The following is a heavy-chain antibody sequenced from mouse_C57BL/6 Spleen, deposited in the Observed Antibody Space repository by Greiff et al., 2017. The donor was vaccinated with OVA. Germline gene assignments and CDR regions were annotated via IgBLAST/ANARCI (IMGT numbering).Heavy chain of an antibody. J-gene: IGHJ4*01. Sequence: EVQLQQSGTVLARPGASVKMSCKTSGYTFTSYWMHWVKQRPGQGLEWIGAIYPGNSDTSYNQKFKGKAKLTAVTTASTAYMELSSLTNEDSAVYYCTRSELVYYAMDYWGQGTSVTVSS. CDR2: IYPGNSDT. V-gene: IGHV1-5*01. CDR1: GYTFTSYW. CDR3: TRSELVYYAMDY. D-gene: IGHD4-1*01.